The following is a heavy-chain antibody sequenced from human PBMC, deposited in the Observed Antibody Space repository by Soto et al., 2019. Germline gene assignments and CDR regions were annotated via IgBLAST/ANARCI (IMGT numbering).Heavy chain of an antibody. CDR2: INHSGST. J-gene: IGHJ4*02. CDR1: GGSFSGYY. CDR3: ARDKITGLFDY. Sequence: QVQLQQWGAGLLKPSETLSLTCAVYGGSFSGYYWTWIRQPPGTGLEWIGEINHSGSTNYNPSLKSRVTISVDTSKNQVSLKLTSGTAADTAVYYCARDKITGLFDYWGQGTLVTVSS. V-gene: IGHV4-34*01. D-gene: IGHD2-8*02.